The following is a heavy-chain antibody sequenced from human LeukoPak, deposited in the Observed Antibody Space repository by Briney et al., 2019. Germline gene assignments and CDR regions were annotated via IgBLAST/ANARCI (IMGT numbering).Heavy chain of an antibody. D-gene: IGHD3-9*01. J-gene: IGHJ4*02. CDR2: ISSSGSTI. V-gene: IGHV3-11*01. Sequence: PGGSLRLSCAASGFTFSDYNMSWIRQAPGKGLEWVSYISSSGSTIYYADSVKGRFTIPRDNAKNPLYLQMNSLRAEDTAVYYCARDLHDILTGYYPPGFDYWGQGTLVTVSS. CDR3: ARDLHDILTGYYPPGFDY. CDR1: GFTFSDYN.